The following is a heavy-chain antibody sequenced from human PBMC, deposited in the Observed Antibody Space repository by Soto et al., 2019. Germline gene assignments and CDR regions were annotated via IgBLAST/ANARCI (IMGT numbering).Heavy chain of an antibody. D-gene: IGHD6-19*01. CDR2: ISHIGSV. J-gene: IGHJ4*02. CDR1: GVSISSNYY. CDR3: ARSFGWYAIDY. V-gene: IGHV4-4*02. Sequence: QVLLQESGPGLVQPSGTLSLSCVVSGVSISSNYYWGWVRQPPGKGLVWLGDISHIGSVNYNPSLKSRVTTSMDKSQNQFSLKVNSVTAADTAVYYCARSFGWYAIDYWGQGTLVIVSS.